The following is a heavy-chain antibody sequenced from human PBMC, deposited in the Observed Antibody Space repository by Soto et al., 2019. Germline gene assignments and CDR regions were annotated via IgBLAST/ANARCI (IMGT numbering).Heavy chain of an antibody. CDR1: GFNFNFYW. Sequence: GGSLRLSCAASGFNFNFYWMHWVRQAPGKGLVWVSRINGDGSTADYADSVKGRFTISRDNAKNTLFLQMDSLRVEDTAVYYCVRVSPTNLEDADTVASWFDPWGQGTLVTVSS. D-gene: IGHD5-12*01. V-gene: IGHV3-74*01. CDR3: VRVSPTNLEDADTVASWFDP. CDR2: INGDGSTA. J-gene: IGHJ5*02.